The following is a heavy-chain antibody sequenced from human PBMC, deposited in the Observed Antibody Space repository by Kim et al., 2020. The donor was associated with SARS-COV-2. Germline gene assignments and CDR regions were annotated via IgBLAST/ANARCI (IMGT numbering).Heavy chain of an antibody. Sequence: ASVKVSCKASGYAFTTYGLHWVRQAPGQRLEWMGWINAGNGQTKYSQNFQGRVTITRDPSASTAYMELRSLTSEDTAVYYCARGVYCSTMTCFALSDLLDYWGQGALVAVSS. CDR1: GYAFTTYG. V-gene: IGHV1-3*01. CDR3: ARGVYCSTMTCFALSDLLDY. CDR2: INAGNGQT. D-gene: IGHD2-2*01. J-gene: IGHJ4*02.